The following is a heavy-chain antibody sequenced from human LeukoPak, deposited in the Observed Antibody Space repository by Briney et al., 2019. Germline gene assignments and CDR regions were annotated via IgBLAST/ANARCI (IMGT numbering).Heavy chain of an antibody. CDR2: IKQDGSEK. J-gene: IGHJ6*02. CDR3: ARDGILRGVYYYGMDV. D-gene: IGHD1-26*01. V-gene: IGHV3-7*01. CDR1: GFTFSSYW. Sequence: PGGSLRLSCAASGFTFSSYWMSWVRQAPGKGLEWVAYIKQDGSEKYYVDSVKGRFTISRDNAKNSLYLQMNSLRAEDTAVYYCARDGILRGVYYYGMDVWGQGTTVTVSS.